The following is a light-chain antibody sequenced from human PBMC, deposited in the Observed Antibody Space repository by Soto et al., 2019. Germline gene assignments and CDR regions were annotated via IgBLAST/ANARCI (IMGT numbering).Light chain of an antibody. J-gene: IGKJ4*01. Sequence: DIQMTQSPSSLSASVGDRVTITCRASQGISNYLAWYQQKPGKVPKLLIYAASTLQSGVPSRFSRSGAGTDFTLTISCLQPEDGATYYYQKYDSAPHTFGVGTKVEIK. CDR3: QKYDSAPHT. CDR2: AAS. V-gene: IGKV1-27*01. CDR1: QGISNY.